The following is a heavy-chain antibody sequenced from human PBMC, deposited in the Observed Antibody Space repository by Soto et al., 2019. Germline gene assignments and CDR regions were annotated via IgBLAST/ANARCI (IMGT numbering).Heavy chain of an antibody. Sequence: QVQLVESGGGVVQPGRSLRLSCAASGFTFSSYAMHWVRQAPGKGLEWVAVISYDGSNKYYADSVKGRFTISRDNSKNTLYLQMISLRAEDTAVYYCARGGPGGNYGWFDPWGQGTLVTVSS. D-gene: IGHD4-4*01. V-gene: IGHV3-30-3*01. CDR3: ARGGPGGNYGWFDP. J-gene: IGHJ5*02. CDR1: GFTFSSYA. CDR2: ISYDGSNK.